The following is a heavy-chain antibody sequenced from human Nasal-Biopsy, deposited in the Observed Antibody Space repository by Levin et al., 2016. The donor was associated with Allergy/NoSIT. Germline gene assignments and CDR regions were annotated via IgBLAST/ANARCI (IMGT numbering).Heavy chain of an antibody. CDR1: GFSVSGYY. V-gene: IGHV3-53*01. J-gene: IGHJ4*02. Sequence: GGSLRLSCAASGFSVSGYYMTWVRQAPGKGLDCVSIIYADGSTYYADSVRGRFTISRDNSKNTVYLQMNSLRAEDTAFYYCARGLGFCTGDNCYAFDYWGQGTLVTVSS. D-gene: IGHD2-8*02. CDR3: ARGLGFCTGDNCYAFDY. CDR2: IYADGST.